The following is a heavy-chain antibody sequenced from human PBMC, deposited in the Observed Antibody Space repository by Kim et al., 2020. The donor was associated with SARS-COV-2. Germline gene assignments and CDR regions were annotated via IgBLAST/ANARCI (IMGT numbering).Heavy chain of an antibody. J-gene: IGHJ5*02. CDR2: IIPIFGTA. CDR3: ARDVRAAAGWFDP. Sequence: SVKVSCKASGGTFSSYAISWVRQAPGQGLEWMGGIIPIFGTANYAQKFQGRVTITADESTSTAYMELSSLRSEDTAVYYCARDVRAAAGWFDPWGQGTLVTVPS. CDR1: GGTFSSYA. D-gene: IGHD6-13*01. V-gene: IGHV1-69*13.